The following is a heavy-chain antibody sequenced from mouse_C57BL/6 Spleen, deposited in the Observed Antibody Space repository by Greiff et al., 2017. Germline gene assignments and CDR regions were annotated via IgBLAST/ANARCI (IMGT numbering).Heavy chain of an antibody. V-gene: IGHV1-15*01. CDR3: TSWGYLDY. Sequence: QVQLQQSGAELVRPGASVTLSCTASGYTFTDYYMHWVKQTPVHGLEWIGAIDPEDGGTAYNPKFKGKATLTADKSSSTAYMELRSLTSEDSAVYYCTSWGYLDYWGQGTTLTVSS. J-gene: IGHJ2*01. D-gene: IGHD4-1*01. CDR2: IDPEDGGT. CDR1: GYTFTDYY.